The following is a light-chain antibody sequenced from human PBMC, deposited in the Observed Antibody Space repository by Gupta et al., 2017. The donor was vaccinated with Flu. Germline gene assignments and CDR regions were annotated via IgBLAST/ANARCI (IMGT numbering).Light chain of an antibody. CDR1: SSDVGGYNY. V-gene: IGLV2-14*01. Sequence: QSALTPPASVSGPPGQSITISCTGTSSDVGGYNYVSWYQHHPGKAPKLMIYEVINRPSGVSNRFSGSKSGNTASLTISGLQAEDEADYYCSSYTSSNSLEFGGGTKLTVL. CDR3: SSYTSSNSLE. CDR2: EVI. J-gene: IGLJ3*02.